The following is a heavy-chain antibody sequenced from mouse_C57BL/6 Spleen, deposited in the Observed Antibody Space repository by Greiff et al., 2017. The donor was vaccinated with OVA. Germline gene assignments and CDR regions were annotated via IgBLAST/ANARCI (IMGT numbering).Heavy chain of an antibody. CDR1: GYTFTSYW. CDR2: IYPSDSDT. V-gene: IGHV1-61*01. CDR3: ARGLRTAARDY. J-gene: IGHJ4*01. D-gene: IGHD1-2*01. Sequence: QVQLKQPGAELVRPGSSVKLSCKASGYTFTSYWMDWVKQRPGQGLEWIGNIYPSDSDTLYNQKFKDKATLTVDKSSSTAYMQLSSLTSEDSAVYYCARGLRTAARDYWGQGTSVTVSA.